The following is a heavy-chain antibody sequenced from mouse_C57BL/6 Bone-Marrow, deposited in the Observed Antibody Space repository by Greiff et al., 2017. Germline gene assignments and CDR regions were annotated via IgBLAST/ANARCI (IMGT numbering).Heavy chain of an antibody. CDR3: ARDYYYGSRYAMDY. CDR2: IDPSDSYT. J-gene: IGHJ4*01. CDR1: GYTFTSYW. V-gene: IGHV1-59*01. Sequence: QVQLQQPGAELVRPGTSVKLSCKASGYTFTSYWMHWVKQRPGQGLEWIGVIDPSDSYTNYNQKFKGKATLTGDTSSSTAYMQLSSLTSEDSAVYYCARDYYYGSRYAMDYWGQGTSVTVSS. D-gene: IGHD1-1*01.